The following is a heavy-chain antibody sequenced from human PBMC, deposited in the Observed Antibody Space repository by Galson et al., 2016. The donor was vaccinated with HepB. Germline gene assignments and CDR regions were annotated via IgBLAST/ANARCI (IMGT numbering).Heavy chain of an antibody. CDR3: ARGLFMVQGVTMFGRDYFDY. CDR1: GYTFINHY. Sequence: SVKVSCKASGYTFINHYVHWVRQAPGQGLEWLGMINPSGGSTSYAQKFQGRVTMTRDTSTSTVYMEMRSLTSGDTAVFYCARGLFMVQGVTMFGRDYFDYWGQGTLVTVSS. D-gene: IGHD3-10*01. CDR2: INPSGGST. J-gene: IGHJ4*02. V-gene: IGHV1-46*03.